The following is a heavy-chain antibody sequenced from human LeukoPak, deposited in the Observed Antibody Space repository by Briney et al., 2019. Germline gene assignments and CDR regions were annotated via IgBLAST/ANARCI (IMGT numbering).Heavy chain of an antibody. CDR1: GFTFSTYW. J-gene: IGHJ4*02. V-gene: IGHV3-74*01. CDR2: ISNDGTTT. Sequence: GGSLRLSCAASGFTFSTYWMHWVRQAPGKGLVWVSRISNDGTTTTYADSVKGRFTISRDNAKDTLYLQMNSLRAEDTAVYYCASTPRGGIDYWGQGTLVTVSS. D-gene: IGHD3-16*01. CDR3: ASTPRGGIDY.